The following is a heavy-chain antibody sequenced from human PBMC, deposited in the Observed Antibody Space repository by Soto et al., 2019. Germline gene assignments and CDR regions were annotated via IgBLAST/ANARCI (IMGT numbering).Heavy chain of an antibody. CDR1: GFTFDDYA. Sequence: GGSLRLSCAASGFTFDDYAMHWVRQAPGKGLEWVSGISWNSGSIGYADSVKGRFTISRDNAKNSLYLQMNSLRAEDTALYYCAKGVRRIEVVIAHDAFDIWGQGTRVTVSS. J-gene: IGHJ3*02. D-gene: IGHD2-21*01. CDR2: ISWNSGSI. CDR3: AKGVRRIEVVIAHDAFDI. V-gene: IGHV3-9*01.